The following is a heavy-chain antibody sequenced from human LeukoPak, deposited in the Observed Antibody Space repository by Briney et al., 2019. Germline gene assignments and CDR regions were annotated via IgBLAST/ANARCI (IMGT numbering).Heavy chain of an antibody. CDR1: GFTFSSYW. D-gene: IGHD5/OR15-5a*01. CDR2: IKLDGSET. Sequence: QPGGSLRLSCAASGFTFSSYWMTWVRQSPGKGLEWVANIKLDGSETYYVDSVKGRFTIYRDNAKNSLYLQMNSLRAEDTAVYYCARINSVNYYFDYWGQGTLVTVSS. V-gene: IGHV3-7*01. CDR3: ARINSVNYYFDY. J-gene: IGHJ4*02.